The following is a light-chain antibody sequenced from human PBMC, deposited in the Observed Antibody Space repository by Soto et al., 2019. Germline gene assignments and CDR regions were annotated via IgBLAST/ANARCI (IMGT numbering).Light chain of an antibody. J-gene: IGLJ1*01. CDR2: QDT. CDR1: NLEDKF. Sequence: SYELTQPPSVSVSPGQTASITCSGANLEDKFACWYQQRPGQSPILVIYQDTKRPSGIPERFSGSNSGSTATLTISETQAVDEADYYCQAWDSSIRVFGTGTKLTVL. CDR3: QAWDSSIRV. V-gene: IGLV3-1*01.